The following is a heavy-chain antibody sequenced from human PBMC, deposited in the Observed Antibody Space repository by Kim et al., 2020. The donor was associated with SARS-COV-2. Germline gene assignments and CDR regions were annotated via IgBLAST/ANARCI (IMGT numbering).Heavy chain of an antibody. V-gene: IGHV1-2*02. CDR2: INPKSGGT. Sequence: ASVKVSCKASGYTFNGYYIYWVRQAPGQGLEWMGWINPKSGGTNYAQEFQGRVTMTRDTSISTVYMEMTTLISDDTAVYYCARGSLLDYWGQGNLVTVSS. CDR3: ARGSLLDY. J-gene: IGHJ4*01. CDR1: GYTFNGYY.